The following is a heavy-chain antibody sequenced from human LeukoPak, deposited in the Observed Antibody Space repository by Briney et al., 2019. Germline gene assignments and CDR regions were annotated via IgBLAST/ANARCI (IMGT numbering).Heavy chain of an antibody. CDR3: AKGEDIVVVVADMGTFDY. CDR2: ISSTYSNA. D-gene: IGHD2-15*01. CDR1: GFAFSDHV. J-gene: IGHJ4*02. Sequence: GGSLRLSCAASGFAFSDHVMNWVRQAPGKGLEWVSSISSTYSNAYYADSVKGRFTISRDNAKNSLYLQMNSLRVEDTALYYCAKGEDIVVVVADMGTFDYWGQGTLVTVSS. V-gene: IGHV3-21*01.